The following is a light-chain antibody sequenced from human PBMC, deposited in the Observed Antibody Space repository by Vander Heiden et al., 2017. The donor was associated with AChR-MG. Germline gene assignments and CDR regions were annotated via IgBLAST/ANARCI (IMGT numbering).Light chain of an antibody. Sequence: IVLTQSPATLSLSPGERATLSCRASQSVSSYLAWYQQKPGQAPRLLIYDASKGATGIPARFSGSGSGTDFTLTISSLEPEDFAVYYCQQRSNWPWTFGQGTKVEIK. CDR3: QQRSNWPWT. V-gene: IGKV3-11*01. CDR1: QSVSSY. J-gene: IGKJ1*01. CDR2: DAS.